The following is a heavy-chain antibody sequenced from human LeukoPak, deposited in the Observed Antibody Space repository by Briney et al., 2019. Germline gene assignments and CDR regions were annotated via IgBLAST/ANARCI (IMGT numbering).Heavy chain of an antibody. J-gene: IGHJ4*02. CDR1: GGTFSSYA. CDR3: AGARGYSYGTHDY. D-gene: IGHD5-18*01. Sequence: SVKVSCKASGGTFSSYAISWVRQAPGQGLEWMGRIIPILGIANYAQKFQGRVTITADKSTSTAYMELSSLRSEDTAVYYCAGARGYSYGTHDYWGQGTLVTVSS. V-gene: IGHV1-69*04. CDR2: IIPILGIA.